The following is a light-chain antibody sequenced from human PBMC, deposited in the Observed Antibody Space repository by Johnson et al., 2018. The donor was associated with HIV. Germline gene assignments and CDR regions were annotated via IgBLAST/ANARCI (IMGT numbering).Light chain of an antibody. J-gene: IGLJ1*01. CDR1: SSNIGNNY. CDR3: GTRDSRLRGGF. V-gene: IGLV1-51*01. CDR2: DNN. Sequence: QLVLTQPPSVSAAPGQKVTISCSGSSSNIGNNYVSWYQQVPGTAPKLLIFDNNKRHSGIPDRFSGSKSGPSATLGLPGLHTGDEDDYYCGTRDSRLRGGFFGTGTKVTVL.